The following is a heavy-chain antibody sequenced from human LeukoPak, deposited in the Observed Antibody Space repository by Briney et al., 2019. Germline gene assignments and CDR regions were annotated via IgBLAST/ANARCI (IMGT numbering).Heavy chain of an antibody. V-gene: IGHV3-21*01. D-gene: IGHD3-22*01. J-gene: IGHJ3*02. CDR3: ARCRLDDSSEI. Sequence: GGSLRLSCAASGFTFSSYAMNWVRQAPGKGLEWVSSISSSSNYIDYADSLKGRFTISRDNAKNSLYLQMNSLRAEDTAVYYCARCRLDDSSEIWGQGTMVTVSS. CDR1: GFTFSSYA. CDR2: ISSSSNYI.